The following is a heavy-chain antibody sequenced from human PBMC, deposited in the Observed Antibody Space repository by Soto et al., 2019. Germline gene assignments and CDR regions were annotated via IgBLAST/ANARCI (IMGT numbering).Heavy chain of an antibody. CDR1: GFTFSNYA. D-gene: IGHD3-3*01. V-gene: IGHV3-23*01. J-gene: IGHJ3*02. Sequence: EVLLLESGGGLVQPGGPLRLSCAASGFTFSNYAMSWCRQAPGKGLEWVSGISGSGGGTDYADSVKGRFTISRDNSKNTLYLQMNSLRAEDTAVYYCAKVGTYDFWSGYDSAFDIWGQGTMVTVSS. CDR2: ISGSGGGT. CDR3: AKVGTYDFWSGYDSAFDI.